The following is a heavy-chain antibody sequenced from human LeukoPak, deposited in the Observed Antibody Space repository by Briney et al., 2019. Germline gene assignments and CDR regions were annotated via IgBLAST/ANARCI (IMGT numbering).Heavy chain of an antibody. CDR2: INHSGST. Sequence: SETLSLTCAVHGGSFSGYYWSWIRQPPGKGLEWIGEINHSGSTNYNPSLKSRVTISVDTSKNQFPLKLSSVTAADTAVYHCARGGICSGRECYYYYGMDVWGQGTTVTVSS. D-gene: IGHD2-15*01. CDR1: GGSFSGYY. V-gene: IGHV4-34*01. J-gene: IGHJ6*02. CDR3: ARGGICSGRECYYYYGMDV.